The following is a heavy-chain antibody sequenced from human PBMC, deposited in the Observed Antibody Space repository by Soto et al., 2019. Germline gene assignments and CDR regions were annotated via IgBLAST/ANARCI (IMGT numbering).Heavy chain of an antibody. J-gene: IGHJ4*02. CDR3: ARSGSSGYKTTYYFDY. V-gene: IGHV1-3*01. CDR1: GYTFTSYA. CDR2: INAGNGNT. Sequence: ASVKVSCKASGYTFTSYARHWVRQAPGQRLEWMGWINAGNGNTKYSQKFQGRVTITRDTSASTAYMELSSLRSEDTAVYYCARSGSSGYKTTYYFDYWGQGTLVTVSS. D-gene: IGHD3-22*01.